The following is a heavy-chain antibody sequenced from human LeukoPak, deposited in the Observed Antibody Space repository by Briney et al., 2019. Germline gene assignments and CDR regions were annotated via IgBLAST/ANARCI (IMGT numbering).Heavy chain of an antibody. D-gene: IGHD3-3*01. CDR2: IYYSGST. CDR1: GGSISSYY. J-gene: IGHJ5*02. Sequence: PSETLSLTCTVSGGSISSYYWSWIRQPPGKGLEWIGYIYYSGSTNYNPSLKSRVIISVDTSKNQFSLKLSSVTAADTAVYYCATINYDFWSGYPRDNWFDPWGQGTLVTVSS. V-gene: IGHV4-59*08. CDR3: ATINYDFWSGYPRDNWFDP.